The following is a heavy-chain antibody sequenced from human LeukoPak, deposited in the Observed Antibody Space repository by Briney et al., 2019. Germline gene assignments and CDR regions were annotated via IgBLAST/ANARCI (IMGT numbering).Heavy chain of an antibody. V-gene: IGHV3-23*01. J-gene: IGHJ4*02. Sequence: GGSLRLSCAASGFTFSSYWMHWVRQAPGKGLEWVSGISGSGNTHYADSVKGRFTISRDNSKNTLYLQMNSLRDEDTALYYCAKAGIGVVGYFDYWGQGTLVTVSS. D-gene: IGHD6-19*01. CDR3: AKAGIGVVGYFDY. CDR1: GFTFSSYW. CDR2: ISGSGNT.